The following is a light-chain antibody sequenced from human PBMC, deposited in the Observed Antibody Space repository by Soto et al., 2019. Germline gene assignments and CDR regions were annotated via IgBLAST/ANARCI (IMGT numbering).Light chain of an antibody. CDR2: GNN. J-gene: IGLJ1*01. CDR1: NSNFGAGYD. CDR3: QSYDTALSALV. Sequence: QSVLTQPPSVSGAPGQRVTISCIGSNSNFGAGYDVHWYKQLPGAAPKLVIHGNNNRPSGVPDRFSGSKSGTSASLAITGLQADDEADYFCQSYDTALSALVFGTGIKLTVL. V-gene: IGLV1-40*01.